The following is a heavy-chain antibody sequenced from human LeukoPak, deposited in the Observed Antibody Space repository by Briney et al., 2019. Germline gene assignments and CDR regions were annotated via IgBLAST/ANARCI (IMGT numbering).Heavy chain of an antibody. CDR3: ARLGAAGTAFDP. CDR2: IYYSGST. D-gene: IGHD6-13*01. Sequence: PSETLSLTCTVSGGSISGYYWSWIRQPPGKGLEWIGYIYYSGSTNYNPSLKSRVTISVDTSKNQFSLKLSSVTAADTAVYYCARLGAAGTAFDPWGQGTLVTVSS. J-gene: IGHJ5*02. V-gene: IGHV4-59*01. CDR1: GGSISGYY.